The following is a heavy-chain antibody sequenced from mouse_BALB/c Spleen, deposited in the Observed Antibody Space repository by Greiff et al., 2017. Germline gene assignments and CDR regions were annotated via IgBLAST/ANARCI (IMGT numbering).Heavy chain of an antibody. CDR3: ARWGERYAMDY. Sequence: EVQVVESGGGLVQPGGSRKLSCAASGFTFSSFGMHWVRQAPEKGLEWVAYISSGSSTIYYADTVKGRFTISRDNPKNTLFLQMTSLRSEDTAMYYCARWGERYAMDYWGQGTSVTVSS. J-gene: IGHJ4*01. V-gene: IGHV5-17*02. CDR1: GFTFSSFG. CDR2: ISSGSSTI.